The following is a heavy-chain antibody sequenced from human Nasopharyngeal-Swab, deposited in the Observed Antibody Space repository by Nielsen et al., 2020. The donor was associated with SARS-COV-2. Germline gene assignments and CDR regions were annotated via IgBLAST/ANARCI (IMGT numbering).Heavy chain of an antibody. Sequence: SQTLSLTCAISGDRVSSSSAAWNWIRQSPSRGLEWLGRTYYRSKWYNDYAVSVKSRITINPDTSKNQFSLHLNSVTPEDTAVYYCARARGAYGDYYYYYYKDVWGKGTTGTVSS. CDR1: GDRVSSSSAA. CDR2: TYYRSKWYN. V-gene: IGHV6-1*01. J-gene: IGHJ6*03. CDR3: ARARGAYGDYYYYYYKDV. D-gene: IGHD4-17*01.